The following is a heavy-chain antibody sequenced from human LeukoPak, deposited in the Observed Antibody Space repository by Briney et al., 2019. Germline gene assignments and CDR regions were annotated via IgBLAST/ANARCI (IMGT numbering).Heavy chain of an antibody. Sequence: GESLKISCKGSGYSFTSYWIGWVRQMRGKGLEGMGIIYPGYSDTRYIPSFQGEVTISAHKAISTAHLQWRRLKASATAMYYCARQAVVVPAAIWFSDAFDIWGQGTIVTVSS. D-gene: IGHD2-2*01. CDR1: GYSFTSYW. J-gene: IGHJ3*02. CDR3: ARQAVVVPAAIWFSDAFDI. CDR2: IYPGYSDT. V-gene: IGHV5-51*01.